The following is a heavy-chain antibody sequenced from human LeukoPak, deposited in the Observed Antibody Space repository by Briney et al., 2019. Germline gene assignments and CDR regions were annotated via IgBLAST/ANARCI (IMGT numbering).Heavy chain of an antibody. CDR2: IRSKANSYAT. D-gene: IGHD6-13*01. CDR1: GFTFSGSA. V-gene: IGHV3-73*01. CDR3: AKDLSRSDAFDI. J-gene: IGHJ3*02. Sequence: GGSLRLSCAASGFTFSGSAMHWVRQASGKGLEWVGRIRSKANSYATAYAASVKGRFTISRDDSKNTAYLQMNSLRAEDTAVYYCAKDLSRSDAFDIWGQGTMVTVSS.